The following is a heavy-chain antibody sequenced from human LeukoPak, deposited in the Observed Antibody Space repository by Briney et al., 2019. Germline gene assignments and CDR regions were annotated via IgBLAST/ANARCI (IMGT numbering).Heavy chain of an antibody. CDR1: GYTFTGYY. J-gene: IGHJ4*02. CDR2: INPNSGGT. D-gene: IGHD3-10*01. CDR3: ARGYGSGSYYHFDF. Sequence: GASVTVSCKASGYTFTGYYIHWVRQAPGQGLEWMGWINPNSGGTNYTQKFQGRVTMTRDTSFSTAYMELSNLRSDDTSIYYCARGYGSGSYYHFDFWGQGTLVTVSS. V-gene: IGHV1-2*02.